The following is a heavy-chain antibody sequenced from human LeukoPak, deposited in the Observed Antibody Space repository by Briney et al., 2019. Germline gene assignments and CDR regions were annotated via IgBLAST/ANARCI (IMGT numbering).Heavy chain of an antibody. Sequence: ASVKVSCKASGYTFTTYAMNWVRQAPGQGLEWMGWINTNTENPTYAQGFTGRFVFSLDTSVSTAYLQISSLKAEDTAVYYCARGIKRPHYGGPQEYYGMDVWGQGTTVTVSS. CDR2: INTNTENP. V-gene: IGHV7-4-1*02. CDR1: GYTFTTYA. J-gene: IGHJ6*02. CDR3: ARGIKRPHYGGPQEYYGMDV. D-gene: IGHD4-23*01.